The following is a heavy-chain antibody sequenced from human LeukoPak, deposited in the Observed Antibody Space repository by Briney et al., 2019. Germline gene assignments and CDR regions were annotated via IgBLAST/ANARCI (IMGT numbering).Heavy chain of an antibody. CDR1: GFTFSDYY. V-gene: IGHV3-11*06. Sequence: KPGGSLRLSCAASGFTFSDYYMSWIRQAPGKGLEWVSSISSSSSYIYYADSVKGRFTISRDNAKNSLYLQMNSLRAEDTAVYYCARDRWYYDFWSGYFDAFDIWGQGTMVAVSS. CDR3: ARDRWYYDFWSGYFDAFDI. CDR2: ISSSSSYI. J-gene: IGHJ3*02. D-gene: IGHD3-3*01.